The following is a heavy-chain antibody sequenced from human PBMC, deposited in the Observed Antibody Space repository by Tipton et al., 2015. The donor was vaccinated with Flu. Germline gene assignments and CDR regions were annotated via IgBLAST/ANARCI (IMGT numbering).Heavy chain of an antibody. D-gene: IGHD2-15*01. Sequence: QLVQSGPEVKKPGASVKVSCKASGYTFTSYGISWVRLAPGQGLEWMGWISAYNGNTNYAQKLQGRVTMTTDTSTSTAYMELRSLRSDDTAVYYCAREPEVVVAATLDYWGQGTLVTVSS. CDR1: GYTFTSYG. J-gene: IGHJ4*02. CDR2: ISAYNGNT. CDR3: AREPEVVVAATLDY. V-gene: IGHV1-18*01.